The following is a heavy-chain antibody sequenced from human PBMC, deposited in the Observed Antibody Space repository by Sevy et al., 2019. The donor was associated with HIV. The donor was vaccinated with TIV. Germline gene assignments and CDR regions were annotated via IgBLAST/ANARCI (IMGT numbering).Heavy chain of an antibody. V-gene: IGHV6-1*01. D-gene: IGHD2-8*01. CDR1: GDSVSSNSAA. J-gene: IGHJ6*02. CDR3: ARADFYCTNGVCLYYYYGMDV. Sequence: SQTVSLTCAISGDSVSSNSAAWNWIRQSPSRGLEWLGRTYYRSKWDNDYELSVKSRITINPDTSKNQFSLQMNSVTPEDTAVYYCARADFYCTNGVCLYYYYGMDVWGQGTTVTVSS. CDR2: TYYRSKWDN.